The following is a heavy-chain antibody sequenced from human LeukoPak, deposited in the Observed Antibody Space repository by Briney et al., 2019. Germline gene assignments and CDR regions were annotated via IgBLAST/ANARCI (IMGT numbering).Heavy chain of an antibody. CDR1: GGSISSYY. D-gene: IGHD6-6*01. J-gene: IGHJ4*02. CDR3: ARHGPYSSSPSYFDY. Sequence: PSETLSLTCTVSGGSISSYYWSWIRQPPGKGLEWIGYIYTSRSTNYNPSLKSRVTISVDTSKNQFSLKLSSVTAADTAVYYCARHGPYSSSPSYFDYWGQGTLVTVSS. V-gene: IGHV4-4*09. CDR2: IYTSRST.